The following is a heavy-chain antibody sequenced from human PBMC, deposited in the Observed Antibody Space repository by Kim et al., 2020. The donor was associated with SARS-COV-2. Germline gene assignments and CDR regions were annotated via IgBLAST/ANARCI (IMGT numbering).Heavy chain of an antibody. CDR2: IIPIFGTA. Sequence: SVKVSCKASGGTFNYAISWVRQAPGQGLEWMGGIIPIFGTANYAEQFQGRVTITADESTGTAYMSLSSLRSDDTAVYYCARYCAGGACRDYYGMDVWGQ. CDR1: GGTFNYA. CDR3: ARYCAGGACRDYYGMDV. J-gene: IGHJ6*02. D-gene: IGHD2-8*02. V-gene: IGHV1-69*13.